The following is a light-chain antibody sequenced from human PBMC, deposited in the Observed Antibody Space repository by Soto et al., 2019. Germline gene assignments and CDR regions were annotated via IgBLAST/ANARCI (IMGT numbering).Light chain of an antibody. CDR2: GAS. Sequence: ETTLTQSPDTLSLSPGEGATLSCRASQIIGSAYLAWYQQKPGQAPRLLIFGASTSATGTPHRFSVSGSGTDFTLTISALDSEDVDVYYFQQYGESPSFGRGTKVEIK. J-gene: IGKJ1*01. CDR1: QIIGSAY. V-gene: IGKV3-20*01. CDR3: QQYGESPS.